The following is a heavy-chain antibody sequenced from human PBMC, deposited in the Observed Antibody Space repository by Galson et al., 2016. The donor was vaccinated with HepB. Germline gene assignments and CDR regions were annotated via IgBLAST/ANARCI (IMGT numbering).Heavy chain of an antibody. Sequence: SVKVSCKASGGTFSNYAISWVRQAPGQGLEWMGGIIPMFGTANYAQKFQGRVTITADESTSTAYMELSSLRSEDTAVYYCARDKEDTAVVGRSPDSVSSFAAYSWFDPWGQGTLVTVSS. CDR3: ARDKEDTAVVGRSPDSVSSFAAYSWFDP. CDR1: GGTFSNYA. J-gene: IGHJ5*02. D-gene: IGHD5-18*01. V-gene: IGHV1-69*13. CDR2: IIPMFGTA.